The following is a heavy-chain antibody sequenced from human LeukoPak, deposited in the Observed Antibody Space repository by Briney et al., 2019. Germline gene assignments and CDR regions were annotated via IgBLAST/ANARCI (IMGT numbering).Heavy chain of an antibody. CDR3: ARKPPIYYGSGSYSAGMDV. J-gene: IGHJ6*02. CDR2: IKQDGSEK. Sequence: GGSLRLSCAASGFTFSSYWMSWVRQAPGKGLEWVANIKQDGSEKYYVDSVKGRFTISRDNAKNSLYLQMNSLRAEDTAVYYCARKPPIYYGSGSYSAGMDVWGQGTTVTVSS. D-gene: IGHD3-10*01. V-gene: IGHV3-7*01. CDR1: GFTFSSYW.